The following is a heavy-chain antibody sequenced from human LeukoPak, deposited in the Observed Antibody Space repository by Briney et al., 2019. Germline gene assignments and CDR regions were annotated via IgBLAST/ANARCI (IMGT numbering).Heavy chain of an antibody. Sequence: GGSLRLSCAASGFTFSSYSMNWVRQAPGKGLEWVSYISSSSSTIYYADSVKGRFTISRDNAKNSLYLQMNSLRDEDTAVYYCARGWYEALYDYYYYMDVWGKGTTVTVSS. CDR3: ARGWYEALYDYYYYMDV. J-gene: IGHJ6*03. D-gene: IGHD6-13*01. V-gene: IGHV3-48*02. CDR2: ISSSSSTI. CDR1: GFTFSSYS.